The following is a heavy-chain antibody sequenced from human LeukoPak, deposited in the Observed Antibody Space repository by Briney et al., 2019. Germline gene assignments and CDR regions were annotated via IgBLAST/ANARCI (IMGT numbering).Heavy chain of an antibody. CDR3: IVFGDSNH. CDR1: GFTGXNNY. J-gene: IGHJ5*02. Sequence: CXASGFTGXNNYMSWVRQAPGKGLEWVSAIHSSGGTYYADSVKGRFTISRDTSKNTLYLQINSLRVEDTAVYYCIVFGDSNHWGQGTLVTVSS. CDR2: IHSSGGT. V-gene: IGHV3-53*01. D-gene: IGHD4-17*01.